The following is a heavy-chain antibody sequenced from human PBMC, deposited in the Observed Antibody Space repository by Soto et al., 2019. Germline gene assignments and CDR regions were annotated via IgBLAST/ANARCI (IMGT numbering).Heavy chain of an antibody. J-gene: IGHJ4*02. Sequence: QITLKESGPTVVKPTQTLTLTCTFSGFSLSTNGEGVGWIRQPPGKALEWLAINYWDDDNPYSPSLKSRPTVTVDTFKNHVVLTRTKMDPVDTDTYYCAHTGASGYSSNAYQRNFDYWGQGTLVTVSS. CDR1: GFSLSTNGEG. CDR3: AHTGASGYSSNAYQRNFDY. V-gene: IGHV2-5*02. D-gene: IGHD6-13*01. CDR2: NYWDDDN.